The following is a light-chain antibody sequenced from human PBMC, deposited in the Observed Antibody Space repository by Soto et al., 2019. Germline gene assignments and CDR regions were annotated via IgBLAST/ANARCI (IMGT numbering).Light chain of an antibody. Sequence: DIQMTQSPSTLSASLGDRVTITCRASQIISSWLARYQQKPGKAPKLLIYKASSLGSGVPSRFSGSGSGTEFTLTISSLQPDDFATYYCQQYNTYPGTFGQGTKVDIK. V-gene: IGKV1-5*03. CDR1: QIISSW. CDR3: QQYNTYPGT. J-gene: IGKJ1*01. CDR2: KAS.